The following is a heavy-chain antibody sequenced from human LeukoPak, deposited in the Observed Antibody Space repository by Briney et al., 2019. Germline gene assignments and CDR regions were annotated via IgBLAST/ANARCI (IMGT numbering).Heavy chain of an antibody. D-gene: IGHD3-10*01. CDR2: IHYSGSS. Sequence: SETLSLTCTVSGGSISSDNYYWSWIRQPPGKGLEWTGYIHYSGSSYYNPSLKSRVSMSVDTSKNQFSLNLTSVTAAETAVYYCARTSYDSGSSHFDYWGQGTLVTVSS. J-gene: IGHJ4*02. V-gene: IGHV4-30-4*08. CDR3: ARTSYDSGSSHFDY. CDR1: GGSISSDNYY.